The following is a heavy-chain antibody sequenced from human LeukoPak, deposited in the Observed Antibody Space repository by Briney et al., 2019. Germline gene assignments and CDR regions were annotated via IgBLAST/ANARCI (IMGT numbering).Heavy chain of an antibody. D-gene: IGHD3-22*01. Sequence: ASVKVSCKASGYTFTSYYMHWVRQAPGQGLEWMGIINPSGGSTSYAQKFQGRLTITADTSTSTAYMELTNLRSDDTAVYYCASQFLLPFDYWGRGTLVTVSS. CDR3: ASQFLLPFDY. CDR1: GYTFTSYY. V-gene: IGHV1-46*01. CDR2: INPSGGST. J-gene: IGHJ4*02.